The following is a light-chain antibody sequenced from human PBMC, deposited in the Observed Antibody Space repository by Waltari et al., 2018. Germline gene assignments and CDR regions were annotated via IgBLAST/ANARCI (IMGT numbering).Light chain of an antibody. J-gene: IGKJ2*01. CDR3: QQSYTTPRT. CDR1: QSINKS. V-gene: IGKV1-39*01. Sequence: DIQLTQSPSSLSASVGARVTITCRASQSINKSLNWYQKKPGKAPKLLIYAASNVQSGVPSRFSGSGSGTDFTLTISSLQPEDFATYYCQQSYTTPRTFGQGAKLEIK. CDR2: AAS.